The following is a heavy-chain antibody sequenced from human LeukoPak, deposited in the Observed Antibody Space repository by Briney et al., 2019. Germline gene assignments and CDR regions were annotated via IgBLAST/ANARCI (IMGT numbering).Heavy chain of an antibody. CDR1: GGSISSSSYY. CDR3: ASGKWEQPDY. Sequence: ASETLSLTCTVSGGSISSSSYYWGWIRQPPGKGLEWIGSIYYSGSTYYNPSLKSRVTISVDTSKNQFSLKLSSVTAADTAVYYCASGKWEQPDYWGQGTLVTVSS. J-gene: IGHJ4*02. V-gene: IGHV4-39*07. D-gene: IGHD1-26*01. CDR2: IYYSGST.